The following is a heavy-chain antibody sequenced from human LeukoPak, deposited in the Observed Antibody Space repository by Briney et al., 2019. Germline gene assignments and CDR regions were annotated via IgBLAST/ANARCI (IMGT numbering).Heavy chain of an antibody. D-gene: IGHD3-16*01. V-gene: IGHV4-39*01. CDR3: ARRLSSDAFDI. J-gene: IGHJ3*02. CDR2: IYYTGTA. CDR1: GDFLNNSL. Sequence: SETLSLTCAVSGDFLNNSLWSWIRQPPGEGLEWIGSIYYTGTAYYIPSLKSRVTISVDTSKNQFSLKLSSVTAADTAVYYCARRLSSDAFDIWGQGTMVTVSS.